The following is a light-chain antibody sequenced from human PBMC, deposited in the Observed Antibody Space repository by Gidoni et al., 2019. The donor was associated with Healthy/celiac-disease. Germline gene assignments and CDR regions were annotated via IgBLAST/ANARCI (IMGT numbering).Light chain of an antibody. J-gene: IGKJ2*01. V-gene: IGKV1-39*01. CDR2: AAS. CDR3: QQSYSTSMYT. CDR1: QSISSY. Sequence: DIQMTQSPSSLSASVGDRVTITCRASQSISSYLNWYQQKPGKAPKLLIYAASSLQSGVPSRFSGSGSGTDLTLTIRSLQPEDFATYYCQQSYSTSMYTFGQGTKLEIK.